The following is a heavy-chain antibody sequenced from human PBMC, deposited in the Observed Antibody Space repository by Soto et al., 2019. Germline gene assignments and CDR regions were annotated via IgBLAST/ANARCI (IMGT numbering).Heavy chain of an antibody. Sequence: GGSLRLSCASSGFTFSSYAMHWVRQAPGKGLEYVSAISSNGGSTYYANSVKGKFTISRDNSKNTLYLQMGSLRAEDMAVYYCARGPGYYFDYWGQGTPVTVSS. CDR1: GFTFSSYA. CDR3: ARGPGYYFDY. J-gene: IGHJ4*02. V-gene: IGHV3-64*01. CDR2: ISSNGGST.